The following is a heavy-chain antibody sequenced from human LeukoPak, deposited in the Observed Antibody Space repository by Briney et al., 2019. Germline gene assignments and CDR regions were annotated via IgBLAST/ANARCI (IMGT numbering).Heavy chain of an antibody. J-gene: IGHJ6*03. V-gene: IGHV5-51*01. D-gene: IGHD3-10*01. CDR2: IYPGVSVT. CDR1: GYSFTSYW. Sequence: GESLKISCKGSGYSFTSYWIGWVRQMPGKGLEWMGIIYPGVSVTSYSPSFQGHVTISADKSISTAYLQWSSLKASDTAMYYCARLQSSYYYGSGSYYNPRYYYYYMDVWGKGTTVTVSS. CDR3: ARLQSSYYYGSGSYYNPRYYYYYMDV.